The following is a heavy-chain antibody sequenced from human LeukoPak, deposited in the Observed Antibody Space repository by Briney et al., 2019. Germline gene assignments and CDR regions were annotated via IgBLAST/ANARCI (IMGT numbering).Heavy chain of an antibody. D-gene: IGHD3-10*01. V-gene: IGHV4-4*07. CDR2: IYTSGST. CDR3: ARSGSGSYYSPPYYFDY. Sequence: SETLSLTCTVSGGSISSYYWSWIRQPAGKGLEWIGRIYTSGSTNYNPSLKSRVTMSVDTSKNQFSLKLSSVTAADTAVYYCARSGSGSYYSPPYYFDYWGQGTLVTVSS. J-gene: IGHJ4*02. CDR1: GGSISSYY.